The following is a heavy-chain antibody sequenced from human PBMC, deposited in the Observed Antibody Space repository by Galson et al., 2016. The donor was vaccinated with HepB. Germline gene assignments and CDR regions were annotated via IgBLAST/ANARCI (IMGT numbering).Heavy chain of an antibody. J-gene: IGHJ6*02. D-gene: IGHD6-13*01. Sequence: SVKVSCKASGYTFSSYGMHWVRQAPGHRLEWMGRINGGNGNTRYSQKLQGRVTITRDTSANTVYMELSSLRSEDTCVYYCTRDLLSTIAAHAGGVWGQGTTVTVSS. CDR3: TRDLLSTIAAHAGGV. CDR1: GYTFSSYG. V-gene: IGHV1-3*01. CDR2: INGGNGNT.